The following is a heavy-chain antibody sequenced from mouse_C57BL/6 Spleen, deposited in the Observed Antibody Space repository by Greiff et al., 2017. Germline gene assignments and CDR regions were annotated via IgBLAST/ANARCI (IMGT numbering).Heavy chain of an antibody. J-gene: IGHJ3*01. V-gene: IGHV14-2*01. D-gene: IGHD1-1*01. CDR2: LDPEDGET. CDR1: GFNIKDYY. Sequence: EVQLQQSGAELVKPGASVKLSCTASGFNIKDYYMPWVKQRTEQGLEWIGRLDPEDGETKYAPKFQGKATITADTSSNTAYLQLSSLTSEDTAVYYCARYYDSSRFAYWGQGTLVTVSA. CDR3: ARYYDSSRFAY.